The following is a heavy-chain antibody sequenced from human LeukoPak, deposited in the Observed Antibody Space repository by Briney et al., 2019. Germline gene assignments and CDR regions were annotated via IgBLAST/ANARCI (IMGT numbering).Heavy chain of an antibody. V-gene: IGHV3-21*01. Sequence: GGSLRLSCAASGFTFSSYSMNWVRQAPGKGLEWVSSISSSSSYIYYADSVKGRFTISRDNAKNSLYLQMNSLRAEDTAVYYCARDASPGSSPPVAYYYYMDVWGKGTTVTVSS. CDR2: ISSSSSYI. D-gene: IGHD6-13*01. J-gene: IGHJ6*03. CDR3: ARDASPGSSPPVAYYYYMDV. CDR1: GFTFSSYS.